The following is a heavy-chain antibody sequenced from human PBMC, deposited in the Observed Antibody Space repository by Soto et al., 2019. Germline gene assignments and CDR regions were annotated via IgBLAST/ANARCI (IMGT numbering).Heavy chain of an antibody. J-gene: IGHJ3*02. V-gene: IGHV1-8*01. D-gene: IGHD3-10*01. CDR3: ARGINYYASGDDAFDI. Sequence: QVQLVQSGAEVTKPGASVKVSCKASGYTFTSYDINWVRQATGQGLEWMGWMNPDSGNTGYAQKFQDRVTMTRNTSISTAYMELSSLRSEDTAVYYCARGINYYASGDDAFDIWGQGTMVTVSS. CDR2: MNPDSGNT. CDR1: GYTFTSYD.